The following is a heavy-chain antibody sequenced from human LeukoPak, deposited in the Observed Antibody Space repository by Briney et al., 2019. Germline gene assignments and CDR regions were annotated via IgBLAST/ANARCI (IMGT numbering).Heavy chain of an antibody. CDR1: GFSVSTSY. D-gene: IGHD6-6*01. Sequence: GGSLRLSCAASGFSVSTSYMNWVRQAPGKGLEWDSSISSSSSYIYYADSVKGRFTISRDNAKNSLYLQMNSLRAEDTAVYYCARLSWEYSSSSNDYWGQGTLVTVSS. V-gene: IGHV3-21*01. CDR3: ARLSWEYSSSSNDY. CDR2: ISSSSSYI. J-gene: IGHJ4*02.